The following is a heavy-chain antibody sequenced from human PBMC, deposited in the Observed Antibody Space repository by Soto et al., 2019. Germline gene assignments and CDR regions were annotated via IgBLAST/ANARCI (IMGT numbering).Heavy chain of an antibody. CDR1: GYTFTTYW. D-gene: IGHD2-15*01. V-gene: IGHV5-51*01. CDR2: IYPGDSDS. CDR3: ARHKGYCSSTSCYGMDI. Sequence: GESLKISCEGSGYTFTTYWVAWVRQMPGKGLEWVGSIYPGDSDSRYNPSVQGQVTISADRSISTAYLQWNSLKASDTAMYFCARHKGYCSSTSCYGMDIWGQGTTVTVSS. J-gene: IGHJ6*02.